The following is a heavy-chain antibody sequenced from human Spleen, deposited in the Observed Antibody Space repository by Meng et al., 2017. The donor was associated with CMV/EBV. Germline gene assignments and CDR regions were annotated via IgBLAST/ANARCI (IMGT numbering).Heavy chain of an antibody. V-gene: IGHV3-21*04. J-gene: IGHJ6*02. CDR2: ISGSSIYI. Sequence: GESLKISCAASGFTFNTYSMNWVRQAPGKGLEWVSSISGSSIYIYYADSVKGRFTISRDNAKNSVYLQMNSLRAEDTALYHCARGDYSYYYAMDVWGQGTTVTVSS. CDR3: ARGDYSYYYAMDV. D-gene: IGHD3-10*01. CDR1: GFTFNTYS.